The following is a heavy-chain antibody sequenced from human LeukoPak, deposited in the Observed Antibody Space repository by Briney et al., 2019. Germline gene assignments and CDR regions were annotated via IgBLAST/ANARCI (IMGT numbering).Heavy chain of an antibody. CDR3: ARDWGELGIFSSLH. CDR1: GYTFTGYY. V-gene: IGHV1-2*02. J-gene: IGHJ4*02. D-gene: IGHD7-27*01. CDR2: INPNSGGT. Sequence: ASVKVSCKASGYTFTGYYIHWVRQAPGQGLEWMGWINPNSGGTNYAQKFQGRVTMTRDTSISTAYMELSRLRSDDTAVYYCARDWGELGIFSSLHWGQGTLVTVSS.